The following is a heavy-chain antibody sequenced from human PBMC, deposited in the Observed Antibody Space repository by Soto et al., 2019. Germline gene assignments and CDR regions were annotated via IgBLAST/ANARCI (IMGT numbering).Heavy chain of an antibody. CDR1: GGSISSGGYY. CDR3: AINRCTNGVCYYIDY. D-gene: IGHD2-8*01. J-gene: IGHJ4*02. V-gene: IGHV4-31*03. CDR2: IYYSGST. Sequence: SETLSLTCTVSGGSISSGGYYWSWIRQHPGKGLEWIGYIYYSGSTYYNPSLKSRVTISVDTSKNQFSLKLSSVTAADTAVYYCAINRCTNGVCYYIDYWGQGILVTVSS.